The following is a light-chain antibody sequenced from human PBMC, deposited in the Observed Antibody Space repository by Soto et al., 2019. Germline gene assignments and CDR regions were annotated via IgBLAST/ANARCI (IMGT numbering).Light chain of an antibody. CDR3: QQYTNTNNPWM. Sequence: DIQMTQSPSTLSASVGDRVTITCRASQSVSKWLAWYQQQPGKAPKLLVYDASTLQSGVASRFSGSGSGTEFTLIISGLQPDDSATYYCQQYTNTNNPWMFGQGTKVDIK. V-gene: IGKV1-5*01. J-gene: IGKJ1*01. CDR2: DAS. CDR1: QSVSKW.